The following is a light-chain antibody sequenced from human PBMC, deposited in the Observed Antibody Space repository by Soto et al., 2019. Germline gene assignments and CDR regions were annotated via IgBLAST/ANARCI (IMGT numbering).Light chain of an antibody. CDR3: AAWDDSLNGVI. Sequence: QSVLTQPPSASGTPGQRVTISCSGSNSNIESNYVYWFQQLPGTAPKLLIFTNYQRPSGVPDRFSGSKSGTSASLAISGLRSEDEAEYYCAAWDDSLNGVIFGGGTQLTVL. V-gene: IGLV1-47*01. CDR1: NSNIESNY. CDR2: TNY. J-gene: IGLJ7*01.